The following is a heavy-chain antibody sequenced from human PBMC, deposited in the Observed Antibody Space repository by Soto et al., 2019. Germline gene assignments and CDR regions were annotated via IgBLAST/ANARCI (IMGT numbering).Heavy chain of an antibody. CDR1: GYTFTGYY. Sequence: QVQLVQSGAEVKKPGASVKVSCKASGYTFTGYYMHWVRQAPGQGLEWMGWINPNSGGTNYAQKFQGWVTMTRDTSISTAYMELSRLRSDDTAVYHCARAGPIVVVVAAFDAFDIWGQGTMVTVSS. CDR3: ARAGPIVVVVAAFDAFDI. J-gene: IGHJ3*02. CDR2: INPNSGGT. D-gene: IGHD2-15*01. V-gene: IGHV1-2*04.